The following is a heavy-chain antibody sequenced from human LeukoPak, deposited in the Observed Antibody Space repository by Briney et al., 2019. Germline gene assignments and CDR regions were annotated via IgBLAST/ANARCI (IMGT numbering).Heavy chain of an antibody. CDR3: ASALTTVTPHFHC. J-gene: IGHJ4*02. D-gene: IGHD4-17*01. CDR1: GFTFSSYW. Sequence: GGSLRLSCAASGFTFSSYWMHWVPQPPGKGLVWVSRIDTDGSSATYADSVKGRFTISRDNAKNTVYLQMNSLRVEDTGVYYCASALTTVTPHFHCWGQGTLVTVSS. V-gene: IGHV3-74*01. CDR2: IDTDGSSA.